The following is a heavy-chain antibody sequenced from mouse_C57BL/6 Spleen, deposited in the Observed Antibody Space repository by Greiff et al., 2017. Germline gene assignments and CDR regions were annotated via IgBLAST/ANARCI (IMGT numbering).Heavy chain of an antibody. CDR3: ARSHYYGSSYYFDD. Sequence: EVKLLEPGGGLVKPGGSLKLSCAASGFTFRDYGMHWVRQAPEQGLEWVAYISSGSSTISYADTVQGRSTISRDNAKNTRFLQMTSLRSEDTAMEYCARSHYYGSSYYFDDWGQGTTLTVSS. D-gene: IGHD1-1*01. CDR2: ISSGSSTI. V-gene: IGHV5-17*01. CDR1: GFTFRDYG. J-gene: IGHJ2*01.